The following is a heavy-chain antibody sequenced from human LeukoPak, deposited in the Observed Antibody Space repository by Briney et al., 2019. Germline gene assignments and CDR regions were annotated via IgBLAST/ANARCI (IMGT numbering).Heavy chain of an antibody. D-gene: IGHD2-15*01. V-gene: IGHV4-34*01. Sequence: SETLSLTCAVYGGSFSGYYWSWIRQPPGKGLEWIGEINHSGSTNYNPSLKSRVTISVDTSKNRFSLKLSSVTAADTAVYYCARGGYCSGGSCYSRYYGMDVWGQGTTVTVSS. CDR1: GGSFSGYY. CDR2: INHSGST. J-gene: IGHJ6*02. CDR3: ARGGYCSGGSCYSRYYGMDV.